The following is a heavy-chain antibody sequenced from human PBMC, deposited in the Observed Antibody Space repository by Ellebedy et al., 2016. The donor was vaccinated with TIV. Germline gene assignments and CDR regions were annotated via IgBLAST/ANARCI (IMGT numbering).Heavy chain of an antibody. V-gene: IGHV2-26*01. Sequence: SGPTLVKPTETLTLTCTVSGFPLSNIIMGVSWFRQPPGKALEWLAHLFPNDKESYTTSLKRRLTTSKDTAKSQVVLTMSNMDPVDAATYYCARTLRYCGGDCSFLFDFWGQGTLVTVSS. J-gene: IGHJ4*02. CDR2: LFPNDKE. CDR1: GFPLSNIIMG. CDR3: ARTLRYCGGDCSFLFDF. D-gene: IGHD2-21*02.